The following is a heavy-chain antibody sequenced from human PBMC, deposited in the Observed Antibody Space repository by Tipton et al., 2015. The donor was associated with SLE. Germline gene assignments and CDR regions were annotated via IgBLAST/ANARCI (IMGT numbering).Heavy chain of an antibody. J-gene: IGHJ4*02. V-gene: IGHV4-31*03. CDR3: ARALEGVSDQGELGY. Sequence: LRLSCTVSGGSISSGDYYWSWIRQHPGKGLEWIGYIYYTGSTYYNPSLKSRVTISVDTPKNQFSLKLSSVTAADTAVYYCARALEGVSDQGELGYWGQGTLVTVSS. CDR2: IYYTGST. D-gene: IGHD1-26*01. CDR1: GGSISSGDYY.